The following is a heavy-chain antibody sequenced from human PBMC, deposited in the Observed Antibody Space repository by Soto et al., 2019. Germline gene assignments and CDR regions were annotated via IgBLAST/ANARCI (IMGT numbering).Heavy chain of an antibody. Sequence: ASVKVSCKASGYTFTSYGISWVRQAPGQGLEWMGWISAYNGNTNYAQKLQGRVTRTTDTSTSTAYMELRSLRSDDTAVYYCARDGGSSIAVRGDAFDIWGQVTMVTVSS. CDR1: GYTFTSYG. J-gene: IGHJ3*02. CDR2: ISAYNGNT. CDR3: ARDGGSSIAVRGDAFDI. V-gene: IGHV1-18*01. D-gene: IGHD6-6*01.